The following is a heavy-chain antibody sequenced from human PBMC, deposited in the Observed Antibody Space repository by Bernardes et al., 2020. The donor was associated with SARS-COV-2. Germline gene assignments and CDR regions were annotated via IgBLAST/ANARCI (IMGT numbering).Heavy chain of an antibody. Sequence: LVKPTETLTLTCTVSGFSLSDDTMGVSWIRQPPGKALEWLAHIVSNDEKSYSTSLKRRLTISKDTSKSQVVLTMTNMDPVDTATYYCARILPSGYYLDAFDIWGQGTMVTVSS. D-gene: IGHD3-22*01. CDR2: IVSNDEK. J-gene: IGHJ3*02. CDR1: GFSLSDDTMG. CDR3: ARILPSGYYLDAFDI. V-gene: IGHV2-26*01.